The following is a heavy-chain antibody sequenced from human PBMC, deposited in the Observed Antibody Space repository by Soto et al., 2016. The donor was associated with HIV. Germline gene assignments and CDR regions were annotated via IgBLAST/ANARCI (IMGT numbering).Heavy chain of an antibody. D-gene: IGHD4-17*01. Sequence: EVQLLESGGGLVQPGGPVRLSCAASGFTFSSYAMSWVRQAPGKGLEWVSTISRYGDTTHYADSVKGRFTISRDNYNNTLYLQMNSLRADDSAVYYCAKDLCLVCYGDYVGNYWGQGTPVTVSS. J-gene: IGHJ4*02. CDR1: GFTFSSYA. CDR3: AKDLCLVCYGDYVGNY. CDR2: ISRYGDTT. V-gene: IGHV3-23*01.